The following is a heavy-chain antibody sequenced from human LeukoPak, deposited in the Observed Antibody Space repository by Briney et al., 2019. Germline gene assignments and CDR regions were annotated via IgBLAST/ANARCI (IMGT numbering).Heavy chain of an antibody. CDR3: ATQSASGRFDH. V-gene: IGHV4-30-2*01. J-gene: IGHJ4*02. D-gene: IGHD3-3*01. CDR2: IYHSGST. CDR1: GGSISSGGYS. Sequence: SQTLALTCAVSGGSISSGGYSWSWIRQPPGKGLEWIGYIYHSGSTYYNPSLKSRVTISVDRSKNQFSLKLSSVTAADTAVYYCATQSASGRFDHWGQGTLVTVSS.